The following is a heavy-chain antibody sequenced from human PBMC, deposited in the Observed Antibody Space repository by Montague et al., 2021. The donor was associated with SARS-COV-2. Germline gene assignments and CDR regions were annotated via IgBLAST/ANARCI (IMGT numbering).Heavy chain of an antibody. Sequence: SETRSLTCTVSGASTSSSSYYWGWIRQPPGKGLEWIGSIYYTGRTYYNPSLKSRVTISVDPSKNQFSLTLSSVTAADTAVYYCARAAPPSDTGYFDYWGQGTLVTVSS. CDR1: GASTSSSSYY. CDR3: ARAAPPSDTGYFDY. J-gene: IGHJ4*02. CDR2: IYYTGRT. V-gene: IGHV4-39*07. D-gene: IGHD1-14*01.